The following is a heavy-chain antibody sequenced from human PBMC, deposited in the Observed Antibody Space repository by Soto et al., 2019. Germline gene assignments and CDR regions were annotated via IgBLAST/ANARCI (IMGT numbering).Heavy chain of an antibody. CDR2: MNPNSGDT. V-gene: IGHV1-8*01. CDR1: GYTFTSYE. J-gene: IGHJ4*02. D-gene: IGHD3-10*01. Sequence: QVQLVQSGAEVKKPGASVKVSCKASGYTFTSYEINWVRQATGQGLEWMGWMNPNSGDTGYAQKFPGRVTLARNTPISTAYMELSSLRSEDTAVYYCARGELLWFGELLRWGQGTLVTVSS. CDR3: ARGELLWFGELLR.